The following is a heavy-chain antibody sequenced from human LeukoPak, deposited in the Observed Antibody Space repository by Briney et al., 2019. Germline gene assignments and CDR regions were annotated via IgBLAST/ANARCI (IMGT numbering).Heavy chain of an antibody. V-gene: IGHV4-4*07. CDR3: ARDPSLRFGEPYFDS. CDR1: GGSISPYY. Sequence: SETLSLTCTVSGGSISPYYWNWIRQPPGKGLEWIGRIYSSGDTNYNASLESRVTMSVDTSKNQFSLELTSVTAADTAVYYCARDPSLRFGEPYFDSWGRRTLVTVSS. J-gene: IGHJ4*02. D-gene: IGHD3-10*01. CDR2: IYSSGDT.